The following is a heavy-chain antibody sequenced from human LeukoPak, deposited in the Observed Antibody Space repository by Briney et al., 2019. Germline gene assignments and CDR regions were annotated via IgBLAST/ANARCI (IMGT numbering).Heavy chain of an antibody. CDR2: ISGSGGST. CDR1: GFTFSSYA. D-gene: IGHD4-17*01. Sequence: GSLRLSCAASGFTFSSYAMSWVRQAPGKGLEWVSAISGSGGSTYYADSVKGRFTISRDNSKNTLYLQMNSLRAEDTAVYYCAGLDYGDYLPHYWGQGTLVTVSS. CDR3: AGLDYGDYLPHY. J-gene: IGHJ4*02. V-gene: IGHV3-23*01.